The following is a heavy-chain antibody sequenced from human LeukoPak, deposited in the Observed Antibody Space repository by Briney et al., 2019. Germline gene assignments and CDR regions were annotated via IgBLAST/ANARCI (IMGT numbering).Heavy chain of an antibody. D-gene: IGHD2-21*02. J-gene: IGHJ6*02. CDR1: GASISNYY. V-gene: IGHV4-59*12. CDR3: ARGPAYCGGDCYSDTYYYGMDV. CDR2: VYYSGSA. Sequence: PSETLSLTCTVSGASISNYYWSWIRQPPGKGLEWIGYVYYSGSANYNPSLKSRVTISVDTSKNQFSLKLSSVTAADTAVYYCARGPAYCGGDCYSDTYYYGMDVWGQGTTVTVSS.